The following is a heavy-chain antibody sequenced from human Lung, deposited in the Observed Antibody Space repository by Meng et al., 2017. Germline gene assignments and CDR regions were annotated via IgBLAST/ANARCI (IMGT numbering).Heavy chain of an antibody. CDR1: VGSFSDYY. V-gene: IGHV4-34*04. CDR2: INHSGST. Sequence: QVQLQQWGAGLLKPSEPLSLTCVVSVGSFSDYYGSWIRQPPGKGLEWIGEINHSGSTNDNPSLESRATISVDTSQNNLSLKLSSVTAADSAVYYCARGPTTMAHDFDYWGQGTLVTVSS. CDR3: ARGPTTMAHDFDY. D-gene: IGHD4-11*01. J-gene: IGHJ4*02.